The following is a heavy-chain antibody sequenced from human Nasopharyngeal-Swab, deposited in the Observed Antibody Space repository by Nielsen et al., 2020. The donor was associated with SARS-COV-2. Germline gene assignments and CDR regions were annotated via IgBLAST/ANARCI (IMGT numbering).Heavy chain of an antibody. V-gene: IGHV3-30*18. CDR3: AKDVHGDYGGIDY. CDR2: ISYDGSNK. Sequence: GSLRLSCAASGFTFSSYGMHWVRQAPGKGLEWVAVISYDGSNKYYADSVKGRFTISRDNSKNTLYLQMNSLRAEDTAVYYCAKDVHGDYGGIDYWGQGILVTVSS. J-gene: IGHJ4*02. D-gene: IGHD4-17*01. CDR1: GFTFSSYG.